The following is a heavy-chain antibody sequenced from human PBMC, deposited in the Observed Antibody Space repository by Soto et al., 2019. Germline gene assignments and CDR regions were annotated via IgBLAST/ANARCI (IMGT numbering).Heavy chain of an antibody. CDR1: GFTFSSYE. D-gene: IGHD6-6*01. J-gene: IGHJ5*02. V-gene: IGHV3-48*03. CDR2: ISSSGSTI. Sequence: GGSLRLSCAASGFTFSSYEMNWVRQAPGKGLEWVSYISSSGSTIYYADSVKGRFTISRDNAKNSLYLQMNSLRAEDTAVYYCARDSLPRLEYSSSSWFDPWGQGTLVTVSS. CDR3: ARDSLPRLEYSSSSWFDP.